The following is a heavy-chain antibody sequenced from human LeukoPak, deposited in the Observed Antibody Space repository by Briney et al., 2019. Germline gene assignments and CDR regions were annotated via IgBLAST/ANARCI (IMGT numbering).Heavy chain of an antibody. J-gene: IGHJ5*02. V-gene: IGHV4-34*01. D-gene: IGHD6-13*01. CDR1: GGSFSDYY. CDR3: ARKQGGQLVNTRRWFDT. Sequence: SETLSLTCAVYGGSFSDYYWSWIRQSPGKGLEWIGEINHSGSTYYNPSLKSRVTISLDTSKSQFSLKLTSVTAADPAVYYCARKQGGQLVNTRRWFDTWGQGTLVTVSS. CDR2: INHSGST.